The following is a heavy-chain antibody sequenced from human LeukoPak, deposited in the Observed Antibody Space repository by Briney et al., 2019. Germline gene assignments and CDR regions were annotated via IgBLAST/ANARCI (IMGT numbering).Heavy chain of an antibody. Sequence: GGSLRLSCAASGFTFSSYSMNWVRQAPGKGLEWVSSISSSSYIYYADSVKGRFTISRDNAKNSLYLQMNSLRAEDTAVYYCARVGYSGYDPLNDYWGQGTLATVSS. V-gene: IGHV3-21*01. J-gene: IGHJ4*02. CDR2: ISSSSYI. CDR1: GFTFSSYS. D-gene: IGHD5-12*01. CDR3: ARVGYSGYDPLNDY.